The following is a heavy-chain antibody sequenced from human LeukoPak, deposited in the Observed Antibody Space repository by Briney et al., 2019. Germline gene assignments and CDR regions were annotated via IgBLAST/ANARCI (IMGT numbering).Heavy chain of an antibody. CDR2: IYSDGTT. V-gene: IGHV3-66*01. Sequence: PGGSLRLSCAASGFTVTSNYMSWVRQAPGKGLEWVSLIYSDGTTYYADSVKGRFTISRDNSKNTLYLQMNSLRAEDTAVYYCARGTIASTATDYWGQGTLVTVSS. J-gene: IGHJ4*02. CDR3: ARGTIASTATDY. CDR1: GFTVTSNY. D-gene: IGHD6-13*01.